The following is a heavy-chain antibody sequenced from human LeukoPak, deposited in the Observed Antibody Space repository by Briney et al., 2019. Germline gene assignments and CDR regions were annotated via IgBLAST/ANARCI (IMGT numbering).Heavy chain of an antibody. CDR3: ARAQTAMNYFDY. CDR2: IYYSGST. V-gene: IGHV4-59*12. CDR1: GGSISSYY. J-gene: IGHJ4*02. Sequence: SETLSLTCTVSGGSISSYYWSWIRQPPGKGLEWIGYIYYSGSTNYNPSLKSRVTISVDTSKNQFSLKLSSVTAADTAVYYCARAQTAMNYFDYWGQGTLVTVSS. D-gene: IGHD5-18*01.